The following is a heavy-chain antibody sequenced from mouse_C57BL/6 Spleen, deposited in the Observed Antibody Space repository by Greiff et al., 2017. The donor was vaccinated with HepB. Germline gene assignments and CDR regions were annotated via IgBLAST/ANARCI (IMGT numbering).Heavy chain of an antibody. D-gene: IGHD2-5*01. Sequence: EVHLVESGGGLVKPGGSLKLSCAASGFTFSDYGMHWVRQAPEKGLEWVAYISSGSSTIYYADTVKGRFTISRDKAKNTLFLQMTSLRSEDTAMYYCARRSNAYSLDDWGKGTSVTVSS. V-gene: IGHV5-17*01. CDR2: ISSGSSTI. J-gene: IGHJ4*01. CDR3: ARRSNAYSLDD. CDR1: GFTFSDYG.